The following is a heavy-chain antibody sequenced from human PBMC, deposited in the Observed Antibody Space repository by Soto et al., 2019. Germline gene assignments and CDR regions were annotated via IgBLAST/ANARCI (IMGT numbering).Heavy chain of an antibody. CDR2: ISGSGKTT. J-gene: IGHJ6*02. V-gene: IGHV3-23*01. D-gene: IGHD3-10*01. CDR3: AKDFGEGVYCHYGLEV. Sequence: GGSLRLSCAASGFTFKNYAMSWVRQAPGKGLQWVSAISGSGKTTYYVDSVKGRFTISRDSSKNTLNLQMSSLGAEDTAVYYCAKDFGEGVYCHYGLEVWGHGTTVTVSS. CDR1: GFTFKNYA.